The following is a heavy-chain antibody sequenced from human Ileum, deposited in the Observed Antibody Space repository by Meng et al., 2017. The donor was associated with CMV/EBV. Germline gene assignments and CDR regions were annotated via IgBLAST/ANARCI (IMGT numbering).Heavy chain of an antibody. D-gene: IGHD6-19*01. CDR2: IRQDGSEK. CDR3: ARGLIAVAGPDY. Sequence: GGSLRLSCASSGFAFSTYWMSWVRQAPGKGLEWVANIRQDGSEKYYVDSVRGRFTISRDNAENSLYLQMNSLRAEDTAVYYCARGLIAVAGPDYWGQGTLVTVSS. J-gene: IGHJ4*02. CDR1: GFAFSTYW. V-gene: IGHV3-7*01.